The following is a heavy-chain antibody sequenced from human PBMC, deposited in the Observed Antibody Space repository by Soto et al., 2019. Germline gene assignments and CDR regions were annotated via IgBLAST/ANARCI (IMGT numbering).Heavy chain of an antibody. CDR2: IYWDDDK. D-gene: IGHD3-10*01. Sequence: QITLKESGPTLVKPTQTLTLTCTFSGFSLSTSGVGVGWIRQPPGKALEWLALIYWDDDKRYSPSLRSRLTISKDTSKNQVVLTMTNIAPVDTATYFCARLPYYGSWPYSFDYWGQGTRVTVSS. CDR3: ARLPYYGSWPYSFDY. J-gene: IGHJ4*02. CDR1: GFSLSTSGVG. V-gene: IGHV2-5*02.